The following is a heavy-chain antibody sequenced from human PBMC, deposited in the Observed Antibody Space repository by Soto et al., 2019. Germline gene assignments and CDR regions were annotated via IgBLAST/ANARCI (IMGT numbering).Heavy chain of an antibody. V-gene: IGHV3-7*03. CDR2: IKQDGSEN. D-gene: IGHD6-19*01. CDR1: SFTFSSYW. J-gene: IGHJ6*02. Sequence: GGSLRLSCAASSFTFSSYWLSWVRQAPGKGLEWVATIKQDGSENYYVDSVKGRFTISRDNAKNSLYLQMSSLRADDTAVYYCARDGPFISVAAPAFQYAMDVWGQGTTVTVSS. CDR3: ARDGPFISVAAPAFQYAMDV.